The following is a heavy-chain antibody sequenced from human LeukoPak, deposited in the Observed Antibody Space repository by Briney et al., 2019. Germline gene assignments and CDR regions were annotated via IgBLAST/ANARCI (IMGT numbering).Heavy chain of an antibody. J-gene: IGHJ6*03. V-gene: IGHV1-8*01. Sequence: ASVKVSCKASGYTFTSYDINWVRQATGQGLEWMGWMNPNSGDTGYAQKFQGRVTMTRNTSISTAYMELSSLRSEDTAVYYCARGRITMVRGVKYYYMDVWGKGTTVTVSS. CDR3: ARGRITMVRGVKYYYMDV. CDR1: GYTFTSYD. CDR2: MNPNSGDT. D-gene: IGHD3-10*01.